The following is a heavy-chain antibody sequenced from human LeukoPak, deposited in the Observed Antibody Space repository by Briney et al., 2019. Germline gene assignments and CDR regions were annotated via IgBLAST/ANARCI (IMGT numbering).Heavy chain of an antibody. J-gene: IGHJ3*02. CDR2: IYYSGST. D-gene: IGHD3-3*01. V-gene: IGHV4-59*01. CDR3: ARLPKNDFWSGSPDAFDI. CDR1: GGSISSYY. Sequence: SETLSLTCTVSGGSISSYYWSWIRQPPGKGLEWIGYIYYSGSTNYNPSLKSRVTISVDTSKNQFSLKLSSMTAADTAVYYCARLPKNDFWSGSPDAFDIWGQGAMVTVSS.